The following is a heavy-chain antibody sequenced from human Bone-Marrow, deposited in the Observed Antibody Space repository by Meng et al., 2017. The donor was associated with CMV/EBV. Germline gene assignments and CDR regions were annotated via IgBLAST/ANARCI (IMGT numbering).Heavy chain of an antibody. CDR1: GGSISSGGYY. J-gene: IGHJ4*02. D-gene: IGHD4/OR15-4a*01. CDR2: IYYSGNT. Sequence: SETLSLTCTVSGGSISSGGYYWSWIRQHPGKGLEWIGYIYYSGNTYYNLSLKRRVTISVDTSKNQFSLKLSSVTAADAAVYYCATSYGATYPFDYWGQGTLVTVSS. V-gene: IGHV4-39*01. CDR3: ATSYGATYPFDY.